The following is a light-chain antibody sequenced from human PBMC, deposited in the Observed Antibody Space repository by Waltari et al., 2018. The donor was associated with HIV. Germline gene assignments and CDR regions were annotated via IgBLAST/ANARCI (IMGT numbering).Light chain of an antibody. V-gene: IGKV3-15*01. CDR2: GAS. J-gene: IGKJ2*01. CDR3: QQYNTWPPYT. Sequence: EIVMTQSPATLSVSPGERATLSCRASQSFSSNLAWYQQKPGQAPRLLIYGASTRATGIPARFSGSGSGTEFTLTISSLQSEDFAVYYCQQYNTWPPYTFGQGTKLEIK. CDR1: QSFSSN.